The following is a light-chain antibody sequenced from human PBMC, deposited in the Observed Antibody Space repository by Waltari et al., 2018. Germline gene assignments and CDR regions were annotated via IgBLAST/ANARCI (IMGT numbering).Light chain of an antibody. CDR3: SSYTSSSTWV. CDR2: EVS. CDR1: SSDIGVYNY. Sequence: QSALTQPASVSGSPGQSISISCTGTSSDIGVYNYVSWYQQHPGKAPKLMIYEVSNRPSGVSTRFSGSKSDNPASLTISGLQAEDEADCYCSSYTSSSTWVFGGGTKLTVL. V-gene: IGLV2-14*01. J-gene: IGLJ3*02.